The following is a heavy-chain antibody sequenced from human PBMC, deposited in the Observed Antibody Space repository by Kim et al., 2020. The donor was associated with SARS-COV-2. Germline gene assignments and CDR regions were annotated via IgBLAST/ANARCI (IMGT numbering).Heavy chain of an antibody. J-gene: IGHJ4*02. CDR2: INADRSVI. V-gene: IGHV3-74*01. Sequence: GGSLRLSCAASGFTFSSHWMHWVRQAPGKGPVWVSRINADRSVIEYAASVKGRFTISRDNAKSTLDLQMNSLRPEDTAVYYFARGSGIYGFDSWGQG. CDR1: GFTFSSHW. D-gene: IGHD1-26*01. CDR3: ARGSGIYGFDS.